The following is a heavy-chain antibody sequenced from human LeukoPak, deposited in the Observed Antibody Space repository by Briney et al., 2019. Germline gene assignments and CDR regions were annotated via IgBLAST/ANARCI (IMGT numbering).Heavy chain of an antibody. CDR2: ITGSGAST. J-gene: IGHJ4*02. CDR3: ATRAPYYFDY. D-gene: IGHD3-16*01. Sequence: GGSLGLSCAASGFTFSNSGMSWVRQAPGKGLEWVSSITGSGASTYYADSVKGRFTIPRDNSKNTLYLQMNSLKAEDTALYYCATRAPYYFDYWGQGTLVTVSP. V-gene: IGHV3-23*01. CDR1: GFTFSNSG.